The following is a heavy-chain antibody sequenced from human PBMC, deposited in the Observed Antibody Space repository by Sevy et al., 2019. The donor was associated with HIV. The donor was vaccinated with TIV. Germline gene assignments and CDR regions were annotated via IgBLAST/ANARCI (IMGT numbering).Heavy chain of an antibody. CDR1: GGSISGGNYF. CDR2: IHYSGTT. J-gene: IGHJ4*01. Sequence: SETLSLTWTVSGGSISGGNYFWSWIRQSPGKGLEWIGYIHYSGTTNYNPSLKSRVTISVDTSKNQFSLKLRSVTAAXXXXXXXXXXXXXXPYYFDYWGQGTLVTVSS. CDR3: XXXXXXXPYYFDY. V-gene: IGHV4-61*01.